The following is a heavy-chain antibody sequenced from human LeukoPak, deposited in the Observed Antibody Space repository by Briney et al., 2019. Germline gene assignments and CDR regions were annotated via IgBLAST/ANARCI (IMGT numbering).Heavy chain of an antibody. Sequence: GGSLRLSCEAFGFTLGNYWMAWVRQGPGEGLEWLANIRQDGGDIGQADSVKGRFTISRDNAKNSLYLQMNSLEADDSGLYYCAREVHGTLDYWGQGILVTVSS. V-gene: IGHV3-7*01. CDR1: GFTLGNYW. D-gene: IGHD1-26*01. CDR3: AREVHGTLDY. CDR2: IRQDGGDI. J-gene: IGHJ4*02.